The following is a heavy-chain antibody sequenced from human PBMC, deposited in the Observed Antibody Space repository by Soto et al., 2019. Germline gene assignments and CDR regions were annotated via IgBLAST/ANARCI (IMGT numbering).Heavy chain of an antibody. J-gene: IGHJ3*02. Sequence: SETLSLTCAVYGGSFSGYYWSWIRQPPGKGLEWIGEINHSGSTNYNPSLKSRVTISVDTSKNQFSLKLSSVTAADTAVYYCARGEVRYSSSWVGSGAFDIWGQGTMVTVSS. D-gene: IGHD6-6*01. CDR3: ARGEVRYSSSWVGSGAFDI. CDR2: INHSGST. CDR1: GGSFSGYY. V-gene: IGHV4-34*01.